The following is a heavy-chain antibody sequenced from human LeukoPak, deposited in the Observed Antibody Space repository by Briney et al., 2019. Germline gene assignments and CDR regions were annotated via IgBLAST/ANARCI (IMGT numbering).Heavy chain of an antibody. Sequence: GGSLRLSCAASGFTFSNYNMDWVRQPPGKGLQWVSYISSSSNIIYYADSVKGRFTISRDNAKNSLFLQMNSLRAGDTAVYYCARDFAREFTIDYWGQGTLVTVSS. J-gene: IGHJ4*02. CDR2: ISSSSNII. D-gene: IGHD3-10*01. V-gene: IGHV3-48*01. CDR1: GFTFSNYN. CDR3: ARDFAREFTIDY.